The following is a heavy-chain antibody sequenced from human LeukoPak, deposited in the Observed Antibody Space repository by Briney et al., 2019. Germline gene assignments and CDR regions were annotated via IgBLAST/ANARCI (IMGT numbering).Heavy chain of an antibody. J-gene: IGHJ4*02. Sequence: SETLSLTCTVSGGSISSYYWSWIRQPPGKGLEWIGYIYYSGSTNYNPSLKSRVTISVDTSKNQFSLKLSSVTAADTAVYYCARAGTVTAALADYWGQGTLVTVSS. CDR2: IYYSGST. CDR1: GGSISSYY. V-gene: IGHV4-59*01. D-gene: IGHD2-21*02. CDR3: ARAGTVTAALADY.